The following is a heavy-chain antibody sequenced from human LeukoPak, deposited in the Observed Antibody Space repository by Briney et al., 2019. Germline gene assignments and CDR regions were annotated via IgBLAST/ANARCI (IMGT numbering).Heavy chain of an antibody. CDR2: INHSGST. V-gene: IGHV4-34*01. CDR1: GGSFSGYY. J-gene: IGHJ4*02. Sequence: SETLSLTCAVYGGSFSGYYWSWIRQPPGKGLEWIGEINHSGSTNYNPSLKSRVTISVDTSKNQFSLKLNSVTAADTAVYYCATTPGNSSGREYWGQGTLVTVSS. D-gene: IGHD6-19*01. CDR3: ATTPGNSSGREY.